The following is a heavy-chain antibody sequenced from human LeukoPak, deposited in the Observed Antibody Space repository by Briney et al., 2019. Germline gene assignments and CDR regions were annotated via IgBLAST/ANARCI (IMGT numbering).Heavy chain of an antibody. Sequence: SETLSLTCTVSGGSISSYYWSWVRQPPGKGLEWIGYIYYSGSTNYNPSLTSGVTISVGTSKKQFSLKLSSVTAADTAVYYCARDFNYDGAFDIWGQGTMVTVSS. J-gene: IGHJ3*02. CDR2: IYYSGST. CDR3: ARDFNYDGAFDI. CDR1: GGSISSYY. D-gene: IGHD3-22*01. V-gene: IGHV4-59*01.